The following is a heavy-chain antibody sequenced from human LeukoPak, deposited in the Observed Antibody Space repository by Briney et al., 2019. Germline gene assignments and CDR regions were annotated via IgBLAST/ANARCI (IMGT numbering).Heavy chain of an antibody. J-gene: IGHJ3*02. Sequence: PGGSLRLSCAASDFTFSNYWMSWVRQAPGKGLQWVANIRQDGSEKYYVDSVKGRFTISRDNAKNSLYLQMNSLRVEDTAVYYCASAHCSRSSCYGGEAFDMWGQGTMVTVSS. CDR3: ASAHCSRSSCYGGEAFDM. CDR2: IRQDGSEK. D-gene: IGHD2-2*01. V-gene: IGHV3-7*01. CDR1: DFTFSNYW.